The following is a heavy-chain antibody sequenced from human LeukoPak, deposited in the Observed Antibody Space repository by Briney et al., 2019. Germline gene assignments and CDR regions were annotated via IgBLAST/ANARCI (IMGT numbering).Heavy chain of an antibody. J-gene: IGHJ4*02. D-gene: IGHD2-15*01. CDR3: ARGGGNFDS. CDR2: IKQDGSDK. V-gene: IGHV3-7*01. CDR1: GFTFSSYG. Sequence: GGSLRLSCAASGFTFSSYGMHWVRQAPGKGLEWVANIKQDGSDKYYVDSVKGRFIISRDNAKNSLYLQMNSLRAEDTAVYYCARGGGNFDSWGQGTLVTVSS.